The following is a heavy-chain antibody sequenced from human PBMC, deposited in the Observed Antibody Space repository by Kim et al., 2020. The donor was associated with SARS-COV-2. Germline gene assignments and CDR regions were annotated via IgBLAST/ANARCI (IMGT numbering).Heavy chain of an antibody. J-gene: IGHJ5*02. D-gene: IGHD6-19*01. Sequence: ADSVKGRFTISRDNAKNSLYLQMNSLRTEDTALYYCAKAEAVAGSNWFDPWGQGTLVTVSS. CDR3: AKAEAVAGSNWFDP. V-gene: IGHV3-9*01.